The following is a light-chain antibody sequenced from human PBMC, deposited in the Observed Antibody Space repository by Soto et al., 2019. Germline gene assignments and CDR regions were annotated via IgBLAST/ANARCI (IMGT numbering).Light chain of an antibody. V-gene: IGKV1-9*01. J-gene: IGKJ4*01. CDR2: EES. CDR3: QQVKTYPRT. Sequence: DIQLTQSPSFLSASEGDRVTITCRASQAVPNNMAWYQQKPGKPPKLLIYEESTLHSGVPSRFSGRKSGTQFTLTIDSMPTADFAHYYCQQVKTYPRTFGGGTKVDIK. CDR1: QAVPNN.